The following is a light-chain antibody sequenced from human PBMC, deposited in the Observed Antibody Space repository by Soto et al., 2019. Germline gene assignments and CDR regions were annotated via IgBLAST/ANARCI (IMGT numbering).Light chain of an antibody. Sequence: QSVLTQPRSVSGSPGQSVTMSCTGSSSDIGTYNYVSWYQQHPGKAPKLILYDVTKRPSGVPDRFSGSKSGNTASLTISGLQAEDEADYYCSSYAGRSTFAVLFGGGTKVTVL. V-gene: IGLV2-11*01. J-gene: IGLJ2*01. CDR3: SSYAGRSTFAVL. CDR2: DVT. CDR1: SSDIGTYNY.